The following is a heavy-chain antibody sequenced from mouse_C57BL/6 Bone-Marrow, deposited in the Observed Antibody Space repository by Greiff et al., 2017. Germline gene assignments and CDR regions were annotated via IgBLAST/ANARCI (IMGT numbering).Heavy chain of an antibody. Sequence: VQLQQPGAELVKPGASVKLSCKASGYTFTSYWMQWVKQRPGQGLEWIGEIDPSDSDTNYNQKFKGKATMTVDTSSSTAYMQLSSLTSEDSAVYYCGRDGYYFYYAMDYWGQGTSVTVSS. CDR1: GYTFTSYW. J-gene: IGHJ4*01. D-gene: IGHD2-3*01. CDR2: IDPSDSDT. CDR3: GRDGYYFYYAMDY. V-gene: IGHV1-50*01.